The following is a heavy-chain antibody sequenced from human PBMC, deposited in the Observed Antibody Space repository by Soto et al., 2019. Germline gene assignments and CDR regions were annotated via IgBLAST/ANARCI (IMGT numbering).Heavy chain of an antibody. CDR1: GFTFSSYA. CDR2: ISGSCGST. CDR3: AKERASYGTFDY. D-gene: IGHD5-18*01. V-gene: IGHV3-23*01. J-gene: IGHJ4*02. Sequence: QPGGSLRLSCAASGFTFSSYALSWVRQAPGKRREWVSAISGSCGSTYYADSVKGRFTISRDNSKNTLYLQMNSLRAEDTAVYYCAKERASYGTFDYCGQGTLVTVSS.